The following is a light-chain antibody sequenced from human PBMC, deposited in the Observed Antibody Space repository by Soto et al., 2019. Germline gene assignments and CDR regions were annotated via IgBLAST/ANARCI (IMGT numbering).Light chain of an antibody. CDR3: QSRGT. CDR1: QSISTT. J-gene: IGKJ1*01. CDR2: GAS. V-gene: IGKV3-15*01. Sequence: DIVMTQSPATLSVSPGERATLSCRASQSISTTLAWYQQKPGQAPRLLIYGASTRAAGIPARFSGSGSGTEFTLTISSLQSEDFAVYYCQSRGTFGQGTKVEIK.